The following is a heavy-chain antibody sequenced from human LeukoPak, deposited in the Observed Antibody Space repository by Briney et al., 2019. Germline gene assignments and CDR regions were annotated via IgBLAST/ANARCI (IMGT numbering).Heavy chain of an antibody. CDR2: IYYSGST. D-gene: IGHD4-23*01. J-gene: IGHJ3*02. CDR3: ASIMEGSDYGGRHDAFDI. Sequence: PSGALSLTCTVSGGSISSSSYYWGWIRQPPGKGLEWIGSIYYSGSTYYNPSLKSRVTISVDTSKNQFSLKLSSVTAADTAVYYCASIMEGSDYGGRHDAFDIWGQGTMVTVSS. V-gene: IGHV4-39*07. CDR1: GGSISSSSYY.